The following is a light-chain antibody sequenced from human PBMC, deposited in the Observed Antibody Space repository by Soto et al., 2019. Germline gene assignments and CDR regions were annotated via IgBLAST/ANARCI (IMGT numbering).Light chain of an antibody. CDR2: NTT. CDR3: LLSYNGPYV. CDR1: TGAVTNGHY. J-gene: IGLJ1*01. V-gene: IGLV7-46*01. Sequence: QAVGTQEPSLTLSPGVTVTLTCGSSTGAVTNGHYPYWFQQKPGQAPRTLIYNTTNRHSWTPARFSGSLLGGKAALTLSGAQPEDEAEYYCLLSYNGPYVFGTGTKVTVL.